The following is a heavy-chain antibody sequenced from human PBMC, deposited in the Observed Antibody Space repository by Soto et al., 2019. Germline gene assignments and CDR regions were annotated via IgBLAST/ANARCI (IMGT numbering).Heavy chain of an antibody. D-gene: IGHD1-26*01. CDR1: GYTFISYD. CDR3: ARERSGSSDY. V-gene: IGHV1-8*01. J-gene: IGHJ4*02. CDR2: MNPNSGNT. Sequence: QVQLVQSGAAVMNPGVSVKVSCTASGYTFISYDITWVRQATGQGLEWMGWMNPNSGNTGYAQKYQCRVTMTRNTSLSTSYMELSSMRSENTAVYYWARERSGSSDYWGQGTLVTVSS.